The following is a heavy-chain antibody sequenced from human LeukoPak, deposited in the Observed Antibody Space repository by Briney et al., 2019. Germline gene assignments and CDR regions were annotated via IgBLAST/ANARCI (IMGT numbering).Heavy chain of an antibody. CDR2: ISGSGGST. CDR1: GFTFSSYA. CDR3: AKVKEFYDSSGHGPLHFDY. Sequence: GGSLRLSCAASGFTFSSYAMSWVRQAPGKGLEWVSAISGSGGSTYYADSVKGRFTISRDNSKNTLYLQMDSLRAEDTAVYYCAKVKEFYDSSGHGPLHFDYWGQGTLVTVSS. J-gene: IGHJ4*02. D-gene: IGHD3-22*01. V-gene: IGHV3-23*01.